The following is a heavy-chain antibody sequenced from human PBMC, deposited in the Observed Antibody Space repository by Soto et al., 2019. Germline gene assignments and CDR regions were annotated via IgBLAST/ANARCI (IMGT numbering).Heavy chain of an antibody. Sequence: GSLRLSCAASGFTFSNAWMTWVRQAPGKGLEWVGRIKSRTDGGTTDYAAPLNGRFTISRDDSKNTVSLQMNNLKPEDTAVYYCTTGGDSGDFGPFEIWGQGTVVTVSS. D-gene: IGHD4-17*01. CDR3: TTGGDSGDFGPFEI. V-gene: IGHV3-15*01. CDR2: IKSRTDGGTT. J-gene: IGHJ3*02. CDR1: GFTFSNAW.